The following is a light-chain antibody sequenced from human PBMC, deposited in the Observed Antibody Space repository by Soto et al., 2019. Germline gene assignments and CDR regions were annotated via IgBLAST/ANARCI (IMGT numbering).Light chain of an antibody. Sequence: QSVLTQPASVSGSPGQSITISCTGTSSDVGGYIYVSWYQQHPGKAPKLMIYDVSNRPSGVSNRFSGSKSGNTASLTISGLQAEDEADYYCSSYTSSSTPYYVFGTGTKLTVL. CDR2: DVS. V-gene: IGLV2-14*01. CDR1: SSDVGGYIY. J-gene: IGLJ1*01. CDR3: SSYTSSSTPYYV.